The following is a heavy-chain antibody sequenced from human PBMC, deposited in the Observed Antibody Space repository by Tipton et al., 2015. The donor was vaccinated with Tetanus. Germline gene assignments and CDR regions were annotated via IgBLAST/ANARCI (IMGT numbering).Heavy chain of an antibody. V-gene: IGHV1-18*01. Sequence: QSGPEVKKPGASVKVSCRAPGYTFTQYGINWVRQAPGQELEWMGWDNGNSGNTVSARKVQSRVTMTTDTSTNTAYLELRSLRSDDTAVYFCARLVKQWLVPEDYWGQGTLVIVS. CDR1: GYTFTQYG. J-gene: IGHJ4*02. CDR2: DNGNSGNT. CDR3: ARLVKQWLVPEDY. D-gene: IGHD5-12*01.